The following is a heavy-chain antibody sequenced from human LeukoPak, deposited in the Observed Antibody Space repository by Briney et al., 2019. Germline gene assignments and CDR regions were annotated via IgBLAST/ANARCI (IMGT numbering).Heavy chain of an antibody. CDR2: ISYSGST. CDR3: AREGTAGTNLNWFDP. V-gene: IGHV4-59*01. CDR1: GGSISSYY. D-gene: IGHD1-1*01. Sequence: SETLSLTCTVSGGSISSYYWSWIRQPPGKGLEWIGYISYSGSTNFNPSLKNRVTISVDTSKNQSSLKLSSVTAADTAVYYCAREGTAGTNLNWFDPWGQGTLVTVSS. J-gene: IGHJ5*02.